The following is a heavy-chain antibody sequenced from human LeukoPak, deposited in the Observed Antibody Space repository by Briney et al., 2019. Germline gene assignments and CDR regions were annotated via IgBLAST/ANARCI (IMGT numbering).Heavy chain of an antibody. CDR3: ARAMSGSYSDAFDI. D-gene: IGHD1-26*01. V-gene: IGHV3-30*04. CDR1: GFTFSTYA. Sequence: GGSLRLSCAASGFTFSTYAMNWVRQAPGKRLGWVAVISYDGRQNYYADSVKGRFTISRDNSKNTLYLQMNSLRDEDTALYHCARAMSGSYSDAFDIWGQGTMVTVSS. J-gene: IGHJ3*02. CDR2: ISYDGRQN.